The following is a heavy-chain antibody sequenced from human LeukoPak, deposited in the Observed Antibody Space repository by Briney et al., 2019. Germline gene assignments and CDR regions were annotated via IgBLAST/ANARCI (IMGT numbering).Heavy chain of an antibody. D-gene: IGHD5-18*01. CDR3: GKTTVGYSSGQKPAWPVDY. CDR1: GFTFGSHA. CDR2: IFGSGGSP. V-gene: IGHV3-23*01. Sequence: PGGSLRLSCEASGFTFGSHAMYWVRQAPGKGLEWVAGIFGSGGSPHYADPVMGRFTISRDNSRNTVYLQINSLRAEDTAVYYCGKTTVGYSSGQKPAWPVDYWGQGTLVTVSS. J-gene: IGHJ4*02.